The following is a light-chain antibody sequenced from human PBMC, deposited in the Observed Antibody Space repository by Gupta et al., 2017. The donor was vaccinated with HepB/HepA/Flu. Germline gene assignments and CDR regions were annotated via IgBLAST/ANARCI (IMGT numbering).Light chain of an antibody. J-gene: IGKJ4*01. CDR3: QQRSNWPPLT. V-gene: IGKV3-11*01. CDR1: QSVSRY. CDR2: DAS. Sequence: EIVLTQSPATLSLSPGERATLSCRASQSVSRYLAWYQQKPGQAPRLLIYDASNRATGIPARFSGSGSGKDFTLTISSLEQEDFAVYYCQQRSNWPPLTFGGGTKVEI.